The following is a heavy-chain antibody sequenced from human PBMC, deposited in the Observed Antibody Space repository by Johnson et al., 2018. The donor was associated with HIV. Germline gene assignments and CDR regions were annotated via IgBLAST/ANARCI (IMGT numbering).Heavy chain of an antibody. V-gene: IGHV3-7*02. CDR1: GFTFSSYW. CDR3: ARASQGAYDM. CDR2: MNRGGSEI. Sequence: VQLVDSGGGLVQPGGSLRLSCAASGFTFSSYWMSWVRQAPGKGLEWVATMNRGGSEIFSVASVKGRFTISGDIAKNSIYLQLNSLRADDTAIYYCARASQGAYDMWGQGTMVIVSS. J-gene: IGHJ3*02.